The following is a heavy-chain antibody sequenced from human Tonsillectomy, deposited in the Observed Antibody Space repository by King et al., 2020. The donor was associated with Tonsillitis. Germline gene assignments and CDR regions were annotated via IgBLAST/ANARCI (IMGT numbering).Heavy chain of an antibody. CDR2: ISYDENKK. J-gene: IGHJ4*02. CDR1: GFTFSKYA. V-gene: IGHV3-30-3*01. D-gene: IGHD3-22*01. Sequence: VQLVESGGGVVQPGKSLRLSCAASGFTFSKYAMHWVRQAPGKGLEWVAFISYDENKKYYADSVKGRFSISRDNSRNTLYLQMHSLRRDDTAVYYCASPLXSDSSGXYYSAFDYWGQGTLVSVSS. CDR3: ASPLXSDSSGXYYSAFDY.